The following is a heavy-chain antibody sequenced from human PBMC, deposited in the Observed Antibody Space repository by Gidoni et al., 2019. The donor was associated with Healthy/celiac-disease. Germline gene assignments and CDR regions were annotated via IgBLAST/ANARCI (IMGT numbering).Heavy chain of an antibody. CDR1: GFTFSSYA. D-gene: IGHD3-3*01. CDR2: IRGSGGST. J-gene: IGHJ4*02. V-gene: IGHV3-23*01. Sequence: EVQLLEYGGGLVQPGGSLRLSCAASGFTFSSYAMSWVRQAPGKGLEWVSAIRGSGGSTYYADSVKGRFTISRDNSKNTLYLQMNSLRAEDTAVYYCAKDPGGGLEWLFFPSSADYWGQGTLVTVSS. CDR3: AKDPGGGLEWLFFPSSADY.